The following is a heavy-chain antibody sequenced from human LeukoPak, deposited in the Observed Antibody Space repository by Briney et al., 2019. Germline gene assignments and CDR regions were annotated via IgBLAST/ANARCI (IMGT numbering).Heavy chain of an antibody. Sequence: PGRSLRLSCAASGFTFSSYAMHWVRQAPGRGLEWVAVISFDGSNKYYADSVKGRFTISRDNSKNTLYLQMNSLRAEDTAVYYSARGSRTIVTTKFARGHYMDVWGKGTTVTVS. V-gene: IGHV3-30*04. J-gene: IGHJ6*03. CDR1: GFTFSSYA. D-gene: IGHD5-12*01. CDR3: ARGSRTIVTTKFARGHYMDV. CDR2: ISFDGSNK.